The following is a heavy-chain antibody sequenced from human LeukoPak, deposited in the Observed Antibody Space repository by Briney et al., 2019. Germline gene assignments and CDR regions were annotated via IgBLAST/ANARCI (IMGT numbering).Heavy chain of an antibody. CDR1: GGSISSSSCY. Sequence: SPSETLSLACTVSGGSISSSSCYWGWIRQPPGKGLEWVGTIYYTGSTYYNPSLKSRVTISVDTSKNQCSLKLSSVTAADTAVYYCARRRGWYPVDYWGQGTLVTVSS. CDR3: ARRRGWYPVDY. J-gene: IGHJ4*02. CDR2: IYYTGST. D-gene: IGHD6-19*01. V-gene: IGHV4-39*01.